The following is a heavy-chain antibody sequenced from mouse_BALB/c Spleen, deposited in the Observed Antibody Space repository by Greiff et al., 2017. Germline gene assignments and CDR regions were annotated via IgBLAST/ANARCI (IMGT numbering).Heavy chain of an antibody. CDR1: GYSITSDYA. V-gene: IGHV3-2*02. CDR3: APLGYAMDY. Sequence: EVKLQESGPGLVKPSQSLSLTCTVTGYSITSDYAWNLIRQFPGNKLGWMGYISYSGSTSYNPSLKSRISITRDTSKNQFFLQLNSVTTEDTATYYCAPLGYAMDYWGQGTSVTVSS. CDR2: ISYSGST. J-gene: IGHJ4*01. D-gene: IGHD3-3*01.